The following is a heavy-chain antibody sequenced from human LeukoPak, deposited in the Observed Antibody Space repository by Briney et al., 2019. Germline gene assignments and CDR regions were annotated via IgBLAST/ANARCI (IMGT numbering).Heavy chain of an antibody. Sequence: GGSLRLSCAASGFTFSSYWMSWVRQAPGKGLEWVANIKQDGSEKYYVDSVKGRFTISRDNSKNTLYLQMNSLRAEDTAVYYCARAFGIAAAGDDYWGQGTLVTVSS. V-gene: IGHV3-7*01. CDR1: GFTFSSYW. J-gene: IGHJ4*02. CDR3: ARAFGIAAAGDDY. CDR2: IKQDGSEK. D-gene: IGHD6-13*01.